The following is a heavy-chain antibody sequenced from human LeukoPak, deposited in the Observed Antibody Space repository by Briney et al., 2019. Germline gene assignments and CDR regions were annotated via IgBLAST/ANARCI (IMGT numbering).Heavy chain of an antibody. Sequence: PSETLSLTCTVSGGSISSGGYYWSWIRQHPGKGLEWIGYIYYSGTTYYNPSLKSRVTISVDTSKNQFSLKLSSVTAADTAVYYCARAKRDGYNPFQIPPQNFDYWGQGTLVTVSS. CDR2: IYYSGTT. CDR3: ARAKRDGYNPFQIPPQNFDY. D-gene: IGHD5-24*01. V-gene: IGHV4-31*03. CDR1: GGSISSGGYY. J-gene: IGHJ4*02.